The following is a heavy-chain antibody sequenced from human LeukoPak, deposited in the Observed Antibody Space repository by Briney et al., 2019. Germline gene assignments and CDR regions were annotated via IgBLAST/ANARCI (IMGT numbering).Heavy chain of an antibody. CDR1: TDSRNTYY. D-gene: IGHD2-15*01. V-gene: IGHV4-59*01. Sequence: SETLSLTCSVSTDSRNTYYWSWIRQSPGKGLEWIGHIYHSGSTDHNPSLQSRVTISIDMSKKQFSLKLTSVTVADTAMYYCVRLRWELLAPYFDHWGQGSLVIVSS. CDR2: IYHSGST. J-gene: IGHJ4*02. CDR3: VRLRWELLAPYFDH.